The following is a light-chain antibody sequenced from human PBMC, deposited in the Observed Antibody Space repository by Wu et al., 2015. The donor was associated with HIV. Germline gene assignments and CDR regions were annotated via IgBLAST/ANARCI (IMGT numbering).Light chain of an antibody. Sequence: EIVMTQSPDTLSVSAGERAIVSCRASQSVSSNLAWYQQKPGQAPRLLIFGASTRATGIPARFSGSGSETEFALTISSMQSEDSAVYYCQQYHSWPPLTFGGGTKVEIK. J-gene: IGKJ4*01. CDR2: GAS. V-gene: IGKV3-15*01. CDR1: QSVSSN. CDR3: QQYHSWPPLT.